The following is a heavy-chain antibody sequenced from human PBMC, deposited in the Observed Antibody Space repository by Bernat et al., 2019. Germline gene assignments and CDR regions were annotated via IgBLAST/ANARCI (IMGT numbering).Heavy chain of an antibody. CDR2: IWYDGSNK. CDR3: AEDWGDYYDSSGPGGGDY. CDR1: GFTFSSYG. J-gene: IGHJ4*02. Sequence: QVQLVESGGGVVQPGRSLRLSCAASGFTFSSYGMHWVRQAPGKGLEWVAAIWYDGSNKYYADSVKGRFTISRDNSKDTVYLQMNSLRAEDTAVYYCAEDWGDYYDSSGPGGGDYWGQGTLVTVSS. D-gene: IGHD3-22*01. V-gene: IGHV3-33*06.